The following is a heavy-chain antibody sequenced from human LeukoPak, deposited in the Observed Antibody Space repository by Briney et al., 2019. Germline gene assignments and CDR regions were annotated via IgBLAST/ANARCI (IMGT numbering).Heavy chain of an antibody. D-gene: IGHD6-13*01. J-gene: IGHJ4*02. V-gene: IGHV3-64*01. CDR2: ISPDGGAT. CDR3: AREIYTFSSSSLDF. CDR1: GFTFSNCP. Sequence: GGSLRLSCAASGFTFSNCPMHWVRQAPGKGLEYVSAISPDGGATYYANSVKGRFTMSRDNSKNTLYLQVGSLRPEDMAIYYCAREIYTFSSSSLDFWGQGTLVTVSS.